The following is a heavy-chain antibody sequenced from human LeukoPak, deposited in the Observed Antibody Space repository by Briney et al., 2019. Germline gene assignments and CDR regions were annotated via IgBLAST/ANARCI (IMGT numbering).Heavy chain of an antibody. CDR1: GFTVSINY. J-gene: IGHJ4*02. CDR3: AREIIQLPGYFDY. D-gene: IGHD5-18*01. Sequence: GGSLRLSCAASGFTVSINYMSWVRQAPGKGLEWVSVIYSGGSTYYADSVKGRFTISRDNSKNTLYLQMNSLRAEDTAVYYCAREIIQLPGYFDYWGQGTLVTVSS. CDR2: IYSGGST. V-gene: IGHV3-53*01.